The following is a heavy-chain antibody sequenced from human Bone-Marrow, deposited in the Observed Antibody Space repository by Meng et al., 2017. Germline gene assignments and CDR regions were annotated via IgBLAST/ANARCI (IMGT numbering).Heavy chain of an antibody. D-gene: IGHD3-10*01. J-gene: IGHJ4*02. CDR3: ARDFALPTYYYYGN. V-gene: IGHV1-2*02. CDR1: GYNFPDYY. CDR2: INPNSGGT. Sequence: ASVKVSCKPSGYNFPDYYIHWVRRAPGQGLEWMGWINPNSGGTNYAQKFQGRVTMTRDTSISTAYMELSRLRSDDTAVYYCARDFALPTYYYYGNWGQGTLVTVSS.